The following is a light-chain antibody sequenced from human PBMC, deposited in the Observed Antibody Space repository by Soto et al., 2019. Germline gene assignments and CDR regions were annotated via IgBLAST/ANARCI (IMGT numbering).Light chain of an antibody. CDR3: HQYGSSPKT. V-gene: IGKV3-20*01. CDR2: GAS. CDR1: ESVTRSC. J-gene: IGKJ1*01. Sequence: EIVLTQSPGTLSLSPGERAIFSCRASESVTRSCLAWFQQRPGQAPRLLIYGASNRATGIPGRFSGSGSGTDFTLTINILEPEDVAVYYCHQYGSSPKTFGQGTQVEI.